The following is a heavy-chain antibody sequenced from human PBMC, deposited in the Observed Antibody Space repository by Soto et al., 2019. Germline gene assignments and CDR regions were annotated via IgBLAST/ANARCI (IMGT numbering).Heavy chain of an antibody. D-gene: IGHD1-1*01. CDR2: IIPIFATT. V-gene: IGHV1-69*01. CDR3: ARPRTVATTKGYDY. Sequence: QVQLVQSGAEVKKPGSSVKVSCKASGGTFSNYPISWVRQAPGQGLEWMGAIIPIFATTNYAQKFQGRVTITADESASTAYMELSGLTSADTALYYCARPRTVATTKGYDYWGQGNLVTVSS. CDR1: GGTFSNYP. J-gene: IGHJ4*02.